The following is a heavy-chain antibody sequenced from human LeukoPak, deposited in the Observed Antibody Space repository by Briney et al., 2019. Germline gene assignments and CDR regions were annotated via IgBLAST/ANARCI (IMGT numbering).Heavy chain of an antibody. V-gene: IGHV4-59*12. Sequence: SETLSLTCTVSGGSISSYYWSWIRQPPGKGLEWIGRIYYSGSTYYNPSLKSRVTISVDTSKNQFSLKLSSVTAADTAVYYCARDDAHRDCSSTSCQYFDYWGQGTLVTVSS. J-gene: IGHJ4*02. CDR3: ARDDAHRDCSSTSCQYFDY. D-gene: IGHD2-2*01. CDR2: IYYSGST. CDR1: GGSISSYY.